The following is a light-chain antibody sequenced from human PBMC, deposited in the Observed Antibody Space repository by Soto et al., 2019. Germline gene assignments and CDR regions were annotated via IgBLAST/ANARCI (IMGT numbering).Light chain of an antibody. Sequence: DVQMTQSPSTLSASVGDRVTITCRASQSISKHLAWYQLRPGKAPRLLIYYASTLDRGVPSRFSGSGSGTEFTLTIISLQPDDFANYYCQQYASFSPAFGQGTQVGI. V-gene: IGKV1-5*01. CDR1: QSISKH. CDR3: QQYASFSPA. CDR2: YAS. J-gene: IGKJ1*01.